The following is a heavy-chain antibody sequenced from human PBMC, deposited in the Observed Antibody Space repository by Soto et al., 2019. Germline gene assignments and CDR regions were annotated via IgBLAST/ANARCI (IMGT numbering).Heavy chain of an antibody. CDR2: LYNHGKT. V-gene: IGHV3-53*01. CDR3: ARLTEAERH. D-gene: IGHD1-1*01. Sequence: PGGSLRLSXVVSGFIVSSSHMIWVRQAPGKGLEGVSILYNHGKTNYVDSVKGRFTITRDNSKNTVYLQMNSLRVEDTAVYYCARLTEAERHWGQGALVTVSS. J-gene: IGHJ4*02. CDR1: GFIVSSSH.